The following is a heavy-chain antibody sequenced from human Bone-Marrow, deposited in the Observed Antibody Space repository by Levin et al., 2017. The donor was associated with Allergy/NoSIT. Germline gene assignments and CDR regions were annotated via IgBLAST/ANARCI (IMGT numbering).Heavy chain of an antibody. CDR1: GFTFSSYS. CDR2: ISSSSSYI. D-gene: IGHD3-3*01. Sequence: PGGSLRLSCAASGFTFSSYSMNWVRQAPGKGLEWVSSISSSSSYIYYADSVKGRFTISRDNAKNSLYLQMNSLRAEDTAVYYCATSLYYDFWSGYYTPFDYWGQGTLVTVSS. J-gene: IGHJ4*02. CDR3: ATSLYYDFWSGYYTPFDY. V-gene: IGHV3-21*01.